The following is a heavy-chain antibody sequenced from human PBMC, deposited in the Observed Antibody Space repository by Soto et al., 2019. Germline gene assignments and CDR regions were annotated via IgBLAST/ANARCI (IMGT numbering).Heavy chain of an antibody. J-gene: IGHJ4*02. CDR3: SRIVTGTQYYFDC. V-gene: IGHV4-39*02. CDR1: DGSISSISHS. Sequence: PSETLSLTCTVSDGSISSISHSWCWIRQSPGQGLEWIGNIFYNGITYYNPSLKSRVTISADTSKNHFSLKLRSVTVADTAVYSCSRIVTGTQYYFDCWGQGSLATVSS. CDR2: IFYNGIT. D-gene: IGHD2-8*02.